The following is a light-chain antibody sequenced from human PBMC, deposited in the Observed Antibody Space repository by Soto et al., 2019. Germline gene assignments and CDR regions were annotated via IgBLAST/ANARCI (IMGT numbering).Light chain of an antibody. J-gene: IGLJ2*01. CDR2: EVT. CDR1: SSDVGAYNY. CDR3: TSYSSSSPVL. Sequence: QSVLTQPASVSGSLGRSITISCTGTSSDVGAYNYVSWYQQHPDKAPKLLIFEVTNRPSGVSGRFSGSKSGITASLSISGLQPEDEADYYCTSYSSSSPVLFGGGTKLTVL. V-gene: IGLV2-14*01.